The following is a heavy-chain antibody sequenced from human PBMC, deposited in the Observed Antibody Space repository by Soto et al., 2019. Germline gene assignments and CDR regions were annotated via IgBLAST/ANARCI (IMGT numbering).Heavy chain of an antibody. CDR3: ARGSYYDILTGYYNFDY. CDR1: GYTFTSYD. V-gene: IGHV1-8*01. Sequence: QVQLVQSGAEVKKPGASVKVSCKASGYTFTSYDINWVRQAPGQGLEWMGWRNPNSGNTGYAQKFQGRVTMTRNTSISTAYMELSSLRSEDTAVYYCARGSYYDILTGYYNFDYCGQGTLVTVSS. CDR2: RNPNSGNT. J-gene: IGHJ4*02. D-gene: IGHD3-9*01.